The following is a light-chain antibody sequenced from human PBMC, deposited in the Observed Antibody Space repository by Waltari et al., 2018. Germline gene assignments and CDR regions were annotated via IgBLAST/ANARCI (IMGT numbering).Light chain of an antibody. CDR2: WAS. Sequence: DIVMTQSPDSLAVSLAERAPINCKSSQRVLYSSNNKNYLAWYQQKPGQPPKLLIYWASTRESGVPDRFSGSGSGTDFTLTISSLQAEDVAVYYCQQYYSTPRLTFGGGTKVEIK. J-gene: IGKJ4*01. CDR1: QRVLYSSNNKNY. V-gene: IGKV4-1*01. CDR3: QQYYSTPRLT.